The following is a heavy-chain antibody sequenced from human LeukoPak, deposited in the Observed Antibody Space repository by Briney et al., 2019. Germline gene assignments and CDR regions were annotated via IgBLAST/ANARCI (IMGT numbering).Heavy chain of an antibody. J-gene: IGHJ4*02. Sequence: PSETLSLTCTVSGGSISSYYWSWIRQPPGKGLEWIGYIYYSGSTNYNPSLKSRVTISVDTSKNHFSLKLGSVTAADAAVYYCARDERRRDGYNYAEVWGQGTLVTVSS. V-gene: IGHV4-59*01. CDR1: GGSISSYY. CDR3: ARDERRRDGYNYAEV. D-gene: IGHD5-24*01. CDR2: IYYSGST.